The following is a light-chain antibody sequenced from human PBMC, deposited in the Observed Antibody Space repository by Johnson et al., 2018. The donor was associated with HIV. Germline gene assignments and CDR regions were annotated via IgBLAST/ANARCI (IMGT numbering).Light chain of an antibody. Sequence: QSVLTQPPSVSAAPGQTVTISCSGSSSNIGNNYVSWYQQLPGTAPKLLIYDNNKRPSGIPDRFSGSKSGTSATLGITGLQTGAEADYYCGTWDSSLSAAVFGTGTKVTVL. V-gene: IGLV1-51*01. J-gene: IGLJ1*01. CDR3: GTWDSSLSAAV. CDR1: SSNIGNNY. CDR2: DNN.